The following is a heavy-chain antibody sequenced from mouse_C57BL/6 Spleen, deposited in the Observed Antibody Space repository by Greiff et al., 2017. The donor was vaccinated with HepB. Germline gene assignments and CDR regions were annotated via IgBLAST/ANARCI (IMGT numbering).Heavy chain of an antibody. CDR1: GFTFSSYG. Sequence: DVHLVESGGDLVKPGGSLKLSCAASGFTFSSYGMSWVRQTPDKRLEWVATISSGGSYTYYPDSVKGRFTISRDNAKNTLYLQMCSLKSEDTAMYYCARLSVVAYYFDYWGQGTTLTVSS. D-gene: IGHD1-1*01. CDR3: ARLSVVAYYFDY. J-gene: IGHJ2*01. CDR2: ISSGGSYT. V-gene: IGHV5-6*01.